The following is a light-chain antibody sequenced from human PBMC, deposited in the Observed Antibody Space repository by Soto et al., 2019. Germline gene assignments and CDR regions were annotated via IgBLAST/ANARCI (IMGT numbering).Light chain of an antibody. J-gene: IGLJ2*01. CDR3: GLYTIAETVV. CDR2: DVT. CDR1: KEVATYNR. V-gene: IGLV2-18*01. Sequence: QSVLTQPPSVSGSPGQSVTLSCTGTKEVATYNRVSWYQQTPGTSPKLLIYDVTKRASGISDRFSGSKSDNTASLTISGLHTDDEGDYYCGLYTIAETVVLGGGTKLTVL.